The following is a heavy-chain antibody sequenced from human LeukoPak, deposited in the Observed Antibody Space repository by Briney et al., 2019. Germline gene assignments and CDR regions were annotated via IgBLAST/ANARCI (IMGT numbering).Heavy chain of an antibody. CDR1: GFKFDDYG. D-gene: IGHD3-22*01. CDR3: AKDIGSLTYWYDDSNYSGAFDF. Sequence: RPGGSLRLSCRGSGFKFDDYGVTWVRQAPGKGLEWVSDINWNGDSTGYSVRGRFTISRDNAKNSLYLQMNNLRAEDTALYYCAKDIGSLTYWYDDSNYSGAFDFWGQGTLVTVSS. CDR2: INWNGDST. J-gene: IGHJ4*02. V-gene: IGHV3-20*04.